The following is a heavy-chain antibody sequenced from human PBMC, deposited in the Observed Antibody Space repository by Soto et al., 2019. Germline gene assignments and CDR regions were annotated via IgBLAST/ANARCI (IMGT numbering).Heavy chain of an antibody. CDR1: GGTFSSYA. CDR2: IIPIFGTA. CDR3: ARDDRSSLSGYCGMDV. J-gene: IGHJ6*02. V-gene: IGHV1-69*06. D-gene: IGHD3-10*01. Sequence: GASVKVSCKASGGTFSSYAISWVRQAPGQGLEWMGGIIPIFGTANYAQKFQGRVTITADKSTSTAYMELSSLSSEDTAVYYCARDDRSSLSGYCGMDVWGQGTTVTVSS.